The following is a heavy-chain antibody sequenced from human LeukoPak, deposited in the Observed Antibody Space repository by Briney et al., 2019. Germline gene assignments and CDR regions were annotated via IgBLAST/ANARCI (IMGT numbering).Heavy chain of an antibody. CDR3: ARDLYDSSITCDY. Sequence: GGSLRLSCAASGFTFSSYSMNWVRQAPGKGLEWVSSISSSSSYIYYADSVKGRFTISRDNAKNSLYLQMNSLRAEDTAVYYCARDLYDSSITCDYWGQGTLVTVSS. J-gene: IGHJ4*02. V-gene: IGHV3-21*01. D-gene: IGHD3-22*01. CDR2: ISSSSSYI. CDR1: GFTFSSYS.